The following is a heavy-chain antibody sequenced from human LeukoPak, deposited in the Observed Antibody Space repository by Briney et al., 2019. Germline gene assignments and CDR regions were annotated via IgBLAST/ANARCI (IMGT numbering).Heavy chain of an antibody. CDR3: AADSSGYYYFDY. V-gene: IGHV1-3*01. CDR1: GYTFTSYA. D-gene: IGHD3-22*01. J-gene: IGHJ4*02. CDR2: INAGNGNT. Sequence: ASVKVSCKASGYTFTSYAMHWVRQAPGQRLEWMGWINAGNGNTKYSQKFQGRVTITRDTSASTAYMELSSLGSEDTAVYYCAADSSGYYYFDYWGQGTLVTVSS.